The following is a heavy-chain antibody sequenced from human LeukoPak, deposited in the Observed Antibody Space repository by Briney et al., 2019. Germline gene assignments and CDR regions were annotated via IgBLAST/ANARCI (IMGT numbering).Heavy chain of an antibody. CDR2: ISSSGSTI. CDR3: ARVGRSGSYYPNY. V-gene: IGHV3-11*01. J-gene: IGHJ4*02. D-gene: IGHD1-26*01. Sequence: GGSLRLSCAVSGFNFNNYAMTWVRQAPGKGLEWVSYISSSGSTIYYADSVKGRFTISRDNAKNSLYLQMNSLRAEDTAVYYCARVGRSGSYYPNYWGQGTLVTVSS. CDR1: GFNFNNYA.